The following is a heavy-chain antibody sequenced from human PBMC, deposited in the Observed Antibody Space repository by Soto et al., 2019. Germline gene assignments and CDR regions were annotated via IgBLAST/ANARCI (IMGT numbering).Heavy chain of an antibody. V-gene: IGHV1-18*01. J-gene: IGHJ5*02. CDR3: ASIRTAMVINENWFDP. Sequence: ASVKVSCKASGYTFTSYGISWGRQAPGQGLEWMGWISAYNGNTNYAQKLQGRVTMTTDTSTSTAYMELRSLRSDDTAVYYCASIRTAMVINENWFDPWGQGTLVTVSX. CDR1: GYTFTSYG. D-gene: IGHD5-18*01. CDR2: ISAYNGNT.